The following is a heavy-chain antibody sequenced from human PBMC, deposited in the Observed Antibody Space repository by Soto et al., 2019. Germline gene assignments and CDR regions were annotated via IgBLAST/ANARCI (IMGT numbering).Heavy chain of an antibody. Sequence: SETLSLTCTVSGGSISSYYCSWIRQAAGKGLEWIGRIHTSGSPNYNPSLKSRVTMPAATSKNQFSLKLSSVTAADTAVYYCATGGTYFDHWGEGTLVTVS. CDR2: IHTSGSP. CDR3: ATGGTYFDH. CDR1: GGSISSYY. V-gene: IGHV4-4*07. J-gene: IGHJ4*02.